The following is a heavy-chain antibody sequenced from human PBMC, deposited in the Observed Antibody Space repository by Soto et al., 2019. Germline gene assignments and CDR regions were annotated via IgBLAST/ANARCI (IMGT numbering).Heavy chain of an antibody. CDR2: FNPNSGDT. D-gene: IGHD6-19*01. V-gene: IGHV1-2*02. J-gene: IGHJ4*02. Sequence: ASVKVSCKASGYTFTAYSMHWVRQAPGQGLEWVGWFNPNSGDTIYAQKFQGRVTLTRDTSIGTAYMELYSLTSDDTAVYYCAREASAVIALDYWGQGTLVTVSS. CDR1: GYTFTAYS. CDR3: AREASAVIALDY.